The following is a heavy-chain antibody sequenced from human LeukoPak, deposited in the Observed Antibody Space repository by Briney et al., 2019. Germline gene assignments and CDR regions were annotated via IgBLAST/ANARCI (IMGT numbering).Heavy chain of an antibody. CDR2: ISGSGGST. CDR1: GFTFSSYA. V-gene: IGHV3-23*01. D-gene: IGHD6-19*01. J-gene: IGHJ4*02. Sequence: HSGGSLRLSCAASGFTFSSYAMSWVRQAPGKGLEWVSAISGSGGSTYYADSVKGRFTISRDNSKNTLYLQMNSLRAEDTAVYYCAKDGLYSSGWYDYWGQGTLVTVSS. CDR3: AKDGLYSSGWYDY.